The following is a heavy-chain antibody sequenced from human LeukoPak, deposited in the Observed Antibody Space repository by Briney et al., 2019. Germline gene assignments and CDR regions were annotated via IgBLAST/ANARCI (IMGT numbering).Heavy chain of an antibody. CDR2: IYYSGST. V-gene: IGHV4-39*07. CDR1: GGSISSSSYY. Sequence: SETLSLTCTVSGGSISSSSYYWGWIRQPPGKGLEWIGSIYYSGSTYYNPSLKSRVTISVDTSKNQFSLKLSSVTAADTAVHYCARVHYYYYMDVWGKGTTVTVSS. CDR3: ARVHYYYYMDV. J-gene: IGHJ6*03.